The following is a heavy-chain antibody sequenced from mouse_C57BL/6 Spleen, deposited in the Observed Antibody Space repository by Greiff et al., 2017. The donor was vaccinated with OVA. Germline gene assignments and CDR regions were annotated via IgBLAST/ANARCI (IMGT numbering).Heavy chain of an antibody. Sequence: DVKLVESGGGLVKPGGSLKLSCAASGFTFSSYAMSWVRQTPEKRLEWVATISDGGSYTYYPDNVKGRFTISRDNAKNNLYLQMSHLKSEDTAMYYCARDWDLYYFDYWGQGTTLTVSS. D-gene: IGHD4-1*01. CDR1: GFTFSSYA. J-gene: IGHJ2*01. CDR2: ISDGGSYT. CDR3: ARDWDLYYFDY. V-gene: IGHV5-4*03.